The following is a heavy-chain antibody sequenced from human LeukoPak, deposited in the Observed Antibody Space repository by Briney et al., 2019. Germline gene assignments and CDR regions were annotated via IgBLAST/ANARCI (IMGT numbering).Heavy chain of an antibody. D-gene: IGHD5-12*01. J-gene: IGHJ4*02. CDR3: ARDLEGGYAPYYYFDY. V-gene: IGHV3-33*01. Sequence: GRSLRLSCAASGFTFRSYGMLGVRQAPGKGLEWVAVIWYDGSNKYYADSVKGRFTISRDNSQNTLYLQMNSLRAEDTAVYYCARDLEGGYAPYYYFDYWGQGTLVTVSS. CDR2: IWYDGSNK. CDR1: GFTFRSYG.